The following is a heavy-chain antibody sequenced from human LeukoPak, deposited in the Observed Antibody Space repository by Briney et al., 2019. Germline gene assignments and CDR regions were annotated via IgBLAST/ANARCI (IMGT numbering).Heavy chain of an antibody. CDR3: ARDRGDDTVSYFDY. D-gene: IGHD3-22*01. CDR2: INPNSGGT. V-gene: IGHV1-2*06. CDR1: AYTFSRST. Sequence: GASVSDSCKPSAYTFSRSTIIWVTQAPGHGLEWLGRINPNSGGTNSAQKFQGRITMTRDTSISTAYMELSGLRSDDTAVYYCARDRGDDTVSYFDYWGQGTLVTVSS. J-gene: IGHJ4*02.